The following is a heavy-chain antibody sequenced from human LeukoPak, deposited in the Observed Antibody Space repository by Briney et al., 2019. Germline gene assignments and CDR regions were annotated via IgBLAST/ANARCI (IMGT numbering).Heavy chain of an antibody. CDR2: IYTSGST. CDR3: ARGGYDFWSGFLKD. D-gene: IGHD3-3*01. J-gene: IGHJ4*02. V-gene: IGHV4-61*02. CDR1: GGSISSGSYY. Sequence: PSETLSLTCTVSGGSISSGSYYWSWIRQPAGKGLEWIGRIYTSGSTNYNPSLKSRVTISVDTSKNQFSLKLSSVTAADTAVYYCARGGYDFWSGFLKDWGQGTLVTVSS.